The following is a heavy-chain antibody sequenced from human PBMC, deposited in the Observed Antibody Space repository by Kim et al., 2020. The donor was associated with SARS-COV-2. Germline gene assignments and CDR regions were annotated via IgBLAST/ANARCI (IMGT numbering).Heavy chain of an antibody. CDR3: ARDGTYSSGYYYI. D-gene: IGHD6-19*01. Sequence: SETLSLTCTVSGGTLNSGSYYWTWIRQSPGKGLEWIGYTLYTGSTTYNPSLESRVTISVDTSRNQFSLRLSSLTAADTAVYYCARDGTYSSGYYYIWGQGKMVTVSS. V-gene: IGHV4-61*01. J-gene: IGHJ3*02. CDR1: GGTLNSGSYY. CDR2: TLYTGST.